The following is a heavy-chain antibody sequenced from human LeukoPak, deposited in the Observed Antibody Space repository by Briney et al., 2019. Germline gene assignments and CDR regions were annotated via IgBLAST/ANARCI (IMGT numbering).Heavy chain of an antibody. CDR2: IYSDNT. V-gene: IGHV3-53*01. Sequence: GGSLRLSCAASGFTFSSYEMNWVRQAPGKGLEWVSFIYSDNTHYSDSVKGRFTISRDNSKNTLYLQMNSLRAEDTAVYYCARRAGGYSHPYDYWGQGTLVTVSS. D-gene: IGHD4-23*01. CDR1: GFTFSSYE. J-gene: IGHJ4*02. CDR3: ARRAGGYSHPYDY.